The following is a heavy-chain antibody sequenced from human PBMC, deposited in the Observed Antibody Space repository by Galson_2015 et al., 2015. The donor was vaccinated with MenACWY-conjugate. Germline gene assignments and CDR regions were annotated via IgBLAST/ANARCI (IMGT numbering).Heavy chain of an antibody. Sequence: SLRLSCAASGFTFNNYWMNWVRQAPGKGLEWVASIKEDGSDKYYVDSVKGQFTISRDNAQNSLYLQMNSLRADDTAVYYCARDLGFCSGGTCYSVYDSWGQGTLVTVSS. CDR1: GFTFNNYW. J-gene: IGHJ4*02. V-gene: IGHV3-7*03. D-gene: IGHD2-15*01. CDR2: IKEDGSDK. CDR3: ARDLGFCSGGTCYSVYDS.